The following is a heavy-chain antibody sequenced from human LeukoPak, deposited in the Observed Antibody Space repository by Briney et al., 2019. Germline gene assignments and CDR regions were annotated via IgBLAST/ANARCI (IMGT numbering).Heavy chain of an antibody. V-gene: IGHV3-7*01. CDR2: IGGDGERK. J-gene: IGHJ4*02. CDR3: ARDRGWRLLDY. D-gene: IGHD6-25*01. Sequence: GGSLRLSCSASGLSFSTYWMTWVRQAPGKGLEWLANIGGDGERKFYVDSVKGRFTISRDNAENTLYLQMNSLRVEDTAVYYCARDRGWRLLDYWGQGNLVTVSS. CDR1: GLSFSTYW.